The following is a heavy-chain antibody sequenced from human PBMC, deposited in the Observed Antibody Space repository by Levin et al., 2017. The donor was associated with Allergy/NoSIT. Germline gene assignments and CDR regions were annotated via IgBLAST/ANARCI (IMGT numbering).Heavy chain of an antibody. Sequence: PGESLKISCAASGFTFSSYWMHWVRQAPGKGLVWVSRINSDGSSTSYADSVKGRFTISRDNAKNTLYLQMNSLRAEDTAVYYCARVGGSYEGGVYYYYGMDVWGQGTTVTVSS. J-gene: IGHJ6*02. CDR3: ARVGGSYEGGVYYYYGMDV. V-gene: IGHV3-74*01. D-gene: IGHD1-26*01. CDR1: GFTFSSYW. CDR2: INSDGSST.